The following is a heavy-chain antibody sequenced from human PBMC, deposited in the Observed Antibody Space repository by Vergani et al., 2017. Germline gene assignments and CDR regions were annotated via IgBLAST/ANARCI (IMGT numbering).Heavy chain of an antibody. D-gene: IGHD2-15*01. J-gene: IGHJ4*02. CDR2: IHASGTK. CDR3: ARISGDYCSGGSCYHFDY. Sequence: QVHLNEAGPGLVKPSQTLSLTRTVSGASITSGSFYWSWIRQPAGKGLEWIGRIHASGTKNYNPSLRSRVTLSVDTSKNHFSLKLSSVTAADTAVYYCARISGDYCSGGSCYHFDYWGQGTLVTVSS. CDR1: GASITSGSFY. V-gene: IGHV4-61*02.